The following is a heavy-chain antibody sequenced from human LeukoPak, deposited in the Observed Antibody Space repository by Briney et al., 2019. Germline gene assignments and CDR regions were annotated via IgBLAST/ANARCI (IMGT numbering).Heavy chain of an antibody. CDR3: AKGDSELFDY. CDR1: GFTFRNYG. V-gene: IGHV3-23*01. Sequence: GGSLRLSCAASGFTFRNYGMNWVRQAPGKGLEWVSAISGSGGSTYYADSVKGRFTISRDNSKNTLYLQMNSLRAEDTAVYYFAKGDSELFDYWGQGTLVTVSS. CDR2: ISGSGGST. J-gene: IGHJ4*02.